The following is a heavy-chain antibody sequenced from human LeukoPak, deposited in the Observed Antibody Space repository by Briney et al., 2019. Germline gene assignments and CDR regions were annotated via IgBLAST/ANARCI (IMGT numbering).Heavy chain of an antibody. V-gene: IGHV1-8*01. CDR2: MNPNSDNT. J-gene: IGHJ6*02. CDR1: GYTFTSYD. D-gene: IGHD2-2*01. CDR3: ARRRPYCSSTSCLRDYGMDV. Sequence: ASVKVSCKASGYTFTSYDINWVRQATGQGLEWMGWMNPNSDNTGYAQKFQGRVTMTRNTSISTAYMELSSLRSEDTAVYYCARRRPYCSSTSCLRDYGMDVWGQGTTVTVSS.